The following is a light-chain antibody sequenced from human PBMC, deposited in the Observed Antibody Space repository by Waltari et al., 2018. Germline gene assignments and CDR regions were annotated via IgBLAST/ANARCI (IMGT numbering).Light chain of an antibody. J-gene: IGKJ3*01. V-gene: IGKV1-33*01. CDR3: QQYDNVPLT. CDR2: DAS. CDR1: PDINNY. Sequence: DIQMTQSPSSLSASVGDRATITCQASPDINNYLNWYQQKPGKAPKLLIYDASDWELGVPSRFSGSGSATDFSLTISSLQPEDVVTYYCQQYDNVPLTFGPGTKVDIK.